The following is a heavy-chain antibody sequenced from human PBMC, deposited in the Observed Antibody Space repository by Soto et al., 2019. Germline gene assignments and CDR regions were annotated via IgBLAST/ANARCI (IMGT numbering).Heavy chain of an antibody. CDR3: ARGAINYYYEDV. CDR1: GFTFSDYW. V-gene: IGHV3-74*01. J-gene: IGHJ6*03. Sequence: EVQLVESGGGLVQPGGSLRLPCPASGFTFSDYWMHWVRQAPGRGREWVSRIKRDGSTTNYADSVKGRFTISRDNAKNTLYLEMNSLRVEDTADYYCARGAINYYYEDVWGKGTTVTVSS. CDR2: IKRDGSTT.